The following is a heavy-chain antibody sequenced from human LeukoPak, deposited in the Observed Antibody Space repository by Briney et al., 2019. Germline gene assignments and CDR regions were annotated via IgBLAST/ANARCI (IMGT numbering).Heavy chain of an antibody. CDR3: AASSGRLRYWYFDL. CDR1: GYTFTSYG. Sequence: ASVKVSCKASGYTFTSYGISWVRQAPGQGLEWMGWISAYNGNTNYAQKLQGRVTMTTDTSTSTAYMELRSLRSNDTAVYYCAASSGRLRYWYFDLWGRGTLVTVSS. CDR2: ISAYNGNT. V-gene: IGHV1-18*01. J-gene: IGHJ2*01. D-gene: IGHD6-19*01.